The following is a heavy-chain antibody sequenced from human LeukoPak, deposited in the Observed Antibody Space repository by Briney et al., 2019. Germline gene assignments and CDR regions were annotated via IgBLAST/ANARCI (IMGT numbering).Heavy chain of an antibody. CDR3: ARGGLDDFESDGYYVVQD. J-gene: IGHJ1*01. Sequence: PSETLSLTCTVSGGSISSGRYYWSWIRQPPGKGLEWLGHIYYSGSTYYSPSLKSRVSISADRPKNQFSLNLNSMTAADTAVYYCARGGLDDFESDGYYVVQDWGQGTLVAVSS. V-gene: IGHV4-31*03. D-gene: IGHD3-22*01. CDR1: GGSISSGRYY. CDR2: IYYSGST.